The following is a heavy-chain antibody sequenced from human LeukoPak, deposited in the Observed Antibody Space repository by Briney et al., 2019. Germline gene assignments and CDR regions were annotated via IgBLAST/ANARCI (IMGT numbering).Heavy chain of an antibody. D-gene: IGHD6-19*01. CDR3: ARTSRTAVAGTGRGYNWFDP. CDR2: IYHTGST. V-gene: IGHV4-39*07. CDR1: GDSISSSSYY. Sequence: SETLSLTCSVSGDSISSSSYYWGWIRQPPGKGPEWVASIYHTGSTYYNPSLRSRVTMLVDTSKNQFSLNLTSVTAADTAVYYCARTSRTAVAGTGRGYNWFDPWGQGILVTVSS. J-gene: IGHJ5*02.